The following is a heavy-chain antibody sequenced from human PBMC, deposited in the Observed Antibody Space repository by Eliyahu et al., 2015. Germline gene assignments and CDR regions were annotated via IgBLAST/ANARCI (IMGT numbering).Heavy chain of an antibody. CDR3: AKGGWFGELLSYFDY. CDR2: ISGSGGRT. CDR1: GXXFSSXA. Sequence: EVQLLESGGGLVQPGGSLRLXXXASGXXFSSXAXXWVRQAPGKGLQWVSAISGSGGRTYYADSVKGRFTISRDNSKNTLYLQMNSLRAEDTAVYYCAKGGWFGELLSYFDYWGQGTLVTVSS. D-gene: IGHD3-10*01. J-gene: IGHJ4*02. V-gene: IGHV3-23*01.